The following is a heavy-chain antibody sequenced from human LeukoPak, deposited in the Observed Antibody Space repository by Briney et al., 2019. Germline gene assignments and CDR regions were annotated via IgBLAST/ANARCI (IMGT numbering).Heavy chain of an antibody. D-gene: IGHD2-2*01. CDR1: GFTFSSYS. J-gene: IGHJ6*03. CDR2: ISSSSSYI. CDR3: ARDSVYCSSTSCPPSLGDYYMDV. V-gene: IGHV3-21*01. Sequence: GGSLRLSCAASGFTFSSYSMYWVRQAPGKGLEWVSSISSSSSYIYYADSVKGRFTISRDNAKNTLYLQMSSLRAEDTAVYYCARDSVYCSSTSCPPSLGDYYMDVWGKGTTVTVSS.